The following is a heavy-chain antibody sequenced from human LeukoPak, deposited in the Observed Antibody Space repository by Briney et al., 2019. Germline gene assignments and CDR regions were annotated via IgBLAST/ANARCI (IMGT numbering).Heavy chain of an antibody. D-gene: IGHD3-22*01. CDR2: INHSGST. CDR3: ARGTYYYESSGWILYYYGMDV. J-gene: IGHJ6*02. CDR1: GGSFSGYY. Sequence: AETLSLTCAVYGGSFSGYYWSWIRQPPGKGLEWIGEINHSGSTNYNPSLKSRVTISVDTSKNQFSLKLSSVTAADTAVYYCARGTYYYESSGWILYYYGMDVWGQGTTVTVSS. V-gene: IGHV4-34*01.